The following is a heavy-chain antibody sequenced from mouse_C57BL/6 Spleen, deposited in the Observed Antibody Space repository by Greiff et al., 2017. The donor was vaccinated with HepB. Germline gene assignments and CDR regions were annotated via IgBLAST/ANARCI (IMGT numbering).Heavy chain of an antibody. CDR2: FYPGSGSI. J-gene: IGHJ4*01. CDR3: ARHEVPDYYGSSSYAMDY. CDR1: GYTFTEYT. D-gene: IGHD1-1*01. V-gene: IGHV1-62-2*01. Sequence: VQLQQSGAELVKPGASVKLSCKASGYTFTEYTIHWVKQRSGQGLEWIGWFYPGSGSIKYNEKFKDKATLTADKASSTVYMELSRLTSEDSAVYFCARHEVPDYYGSSSYAMDYWGQGTSVTVSS.